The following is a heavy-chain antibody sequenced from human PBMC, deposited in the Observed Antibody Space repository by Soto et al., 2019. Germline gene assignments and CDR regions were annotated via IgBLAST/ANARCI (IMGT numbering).Heavy chain of an antibody. J-gene: IGHJ4*02. V-gene: IGHV3-30*18. CDR3: AKEFGSTWIDH. CDR2: MSYDGTKE. Sequence: GGSLRLSCAASGFTLTTYGMHWVRQAPGKGLEWVAAMSYDGTKEYYADSVKGQFTISRDSSRNTLFLQLNSLRAEDTAVYYCAKEFGSTWIDHWGEGTLVTVSS. CDR1: GFTLTTYG. D-gene: IGHD6-13*01.